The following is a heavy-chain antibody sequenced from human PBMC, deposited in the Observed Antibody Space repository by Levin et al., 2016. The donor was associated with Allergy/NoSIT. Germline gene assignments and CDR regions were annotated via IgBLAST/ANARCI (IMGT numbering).Heavy chain of an antibody. CDR2: INPGDGST. CDR3: VRNQDY. Sequence: WVRQAPGQGLEWMGIINPGDGSTTYAQKFQGRLTVTRDTSTSTVYLELSSLRSEDTAVFYCVRNQDYWGQGTLVTVSS. V-gene: IGHV1-46*03. J-gene: IGHJ4*02.